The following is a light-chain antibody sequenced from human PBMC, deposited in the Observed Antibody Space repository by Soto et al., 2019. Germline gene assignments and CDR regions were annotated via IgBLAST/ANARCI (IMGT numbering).Light chain of an antibody. Sequence: EIVLTQSPDTLSLSPGEGATLSCRASQSVGSYLAWYQQKPGQAPRRLIYASSNRATGIPARFSGSGSGIDFTLTISSLEPEDFAVYYCQQRSNWYTFGQGTKLEIK. CDR2: ASS. J-gene: IGKJ2*01. CDR3: QQRSNWYT. CDR1: QSVGSY. V-gene: IGKV3-11*01.